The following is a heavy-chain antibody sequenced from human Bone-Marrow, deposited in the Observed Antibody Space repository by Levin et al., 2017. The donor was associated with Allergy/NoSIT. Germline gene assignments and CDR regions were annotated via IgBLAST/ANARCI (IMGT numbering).Heavy chain of an antibody. D-gene: IGHD5-12*01. CDR2: VTWNSGKI. CDR3: TIGMGWLRFGFDS. J-gene: IGHJ4*02. V-gene: IGHV3-9*01. Sequence: GGSLRLSCAASGFTFNDYGLYWVRQAPGKGLEWVSGVTWNSGKIDYADSVKGRFTISRDNVKKSLYLEMNSLRPEDTAIYYCTIGMGWLRFGFDSWSQGTPVTVSS. CDR1: GFTFNDYG.